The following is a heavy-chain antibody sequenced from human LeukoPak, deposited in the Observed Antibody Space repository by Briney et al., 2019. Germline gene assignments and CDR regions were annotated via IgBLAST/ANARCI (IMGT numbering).Heavy chain of an antibody. V-gene: IGHV7-4-1*02. CDR3: ARDLRGYSYGFYYFDY. CDR1: GYTFTSYA. D-gene: IGHD5-18*01. Sequence: ASVKVSCKASGYTFTSYAMNWVRQAPGQGLEWMGWINTNTGNPTYAQGFTGRFVFSLDTSVSTAYLQISSLMAEDTAVYYCARDLRGYSYGFYYFDYWGQGTLVTVSS. CDR2: INTNTGNP. J-gene: IGHJ4*02.